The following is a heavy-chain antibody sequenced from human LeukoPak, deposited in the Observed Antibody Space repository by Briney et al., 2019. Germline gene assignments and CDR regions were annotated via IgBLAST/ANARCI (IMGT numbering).Heavy chain of an antibody. D-gene: IGHD3/OR15-3a*01. Sequence: GGSLRLTCAASGFIFSSYSMNWVRQAPGKGLEWVSSITSSSSYIYYADSVKGRFTISRDNAKNSLYLQMNSLRAEDTAVYYCAKPSPFGPSGPFDIWGRGTMVTVSS. V-gene: IGHV3-21*01. CDR2: ITSSSSYI. J-gene: IGHJ3*02. CDR3: AKPSPFGPSGPFDI. CDR1: GFIFSSYS.